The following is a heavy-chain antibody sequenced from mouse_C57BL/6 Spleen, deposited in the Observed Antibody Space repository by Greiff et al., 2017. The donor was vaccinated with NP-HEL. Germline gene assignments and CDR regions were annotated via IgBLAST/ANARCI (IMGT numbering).Heavy chain of an antibody. D-gene: IGHD2-12*01. CDR3: AILYNYDAGGDY. CDR1: GYTFTSYW. V-gene: IGHV1-64*01. Sequence: QVQLQQPGAELVKPGASVKLSCKASGYTFTSYWMHWVKQRPGQGLEWIGMIHPNSGSTNYNEKFKSKATLTVDKSSSTAYMQLSSLTSEDSAVYYCAILYNYDAGGDYWGQGTSVTVSS. J-gene: IGHJ4*01. CDR2: IHPNSGST.